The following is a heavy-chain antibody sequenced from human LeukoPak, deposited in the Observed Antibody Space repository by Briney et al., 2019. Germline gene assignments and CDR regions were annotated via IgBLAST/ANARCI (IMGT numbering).Heavy chain of an antibody. V-gene: IGHV4-4*02. CDR1: GDSISSGNW. Sequence: PSGTLSLTCAVSGDSISSGNWWSWVRQPPGKGLEWIGEIYHTGDTNYNPSLKSRVTISVDTSKNHFSLKLSSVTAADTAVYYCARGLGGSYGAWYAFDFWGQGTMVTVSS. CDR2: IYHTGDT. J-gene: IGHJ3*01. D-gene: IGHD5-18*01. CDR3: ARGLGGSYGAWYAFDF.